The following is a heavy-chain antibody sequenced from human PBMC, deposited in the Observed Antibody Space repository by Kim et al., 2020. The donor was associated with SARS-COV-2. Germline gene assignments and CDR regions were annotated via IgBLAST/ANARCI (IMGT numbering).Heavy chain of an antibody. V-gene: IGHV3-30*01. Sequence: YAESVRGRFTISRDNSKNTVFLQMNTLRSDDTAVYFCARGHDIVASTFFDFWGQGALVTVSS. J-gene: IGHJ4*02. D-gene: IGHD5-12*01. CDR3: ARGHDIVASTFFDF.